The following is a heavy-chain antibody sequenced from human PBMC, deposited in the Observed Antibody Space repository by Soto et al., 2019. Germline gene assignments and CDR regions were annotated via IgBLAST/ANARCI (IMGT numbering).Heavy chain of an antibody. CDR2: IWHDGTIK. J-gene: IGHJ3*01. D-gene: IGHD3-10*01. CDR1: GFSFSTYG. V-gene: IGHV3-33*01. Sequence: QEQLVESGGGVVQPGGSLRLSCAASGFSFSTYGMYWVRQAPGKGLEWVALIWHDGTIKYNEDSVRGRFTISRDNSKSTMYLQMNSLRAEDTAVYYCAREQQLTVYGASDVWGQGTMVIVSS. CDR3: AREQQLTVYGASDV.